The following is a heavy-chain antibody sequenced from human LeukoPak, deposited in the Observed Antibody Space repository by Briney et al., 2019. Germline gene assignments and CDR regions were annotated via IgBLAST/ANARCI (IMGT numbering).Heavy chain of an antibody. Sequence: SETLSLTCAVSGVSISSYYWSWIRQPPGKGLEWIGYIYYSGSTNYNPSLKSRVTISVDTSKNQFSLKLSAVTAADTAVYYRARGYCRSTSCDAGPIDYWGQGTLVTVSS. J-gene: IGHJ4*02. CDR3: ARGYCRSTSCDAGPIDY. V-gene: IGHV4-59*01. CDR2: IYYSGST. CDR1: GVSISSYY. D-gene: IGHD2-2*01.